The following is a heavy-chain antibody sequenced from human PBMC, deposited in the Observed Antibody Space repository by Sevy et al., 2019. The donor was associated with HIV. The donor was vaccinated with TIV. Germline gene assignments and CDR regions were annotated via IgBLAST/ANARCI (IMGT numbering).Heavy chain of an antibody. D-gene: IGHD3-22*01. Sequence: GGSLRLSCAVSGFTFSNHWMTWVRQAPGKGLEWVAVISYDGSNKYYADSVKGRFTISRDNSKNTLYLQMNSLRAEDTAVYYCARVPPYYDSSGYHDYWGQGTLVTVSS. CDR2: ISYDGSNK. CDR3: ARVPPYYDSSGYHDY. J-gene: IGHJ4*02. V-gene: IGHV3-30*03. CDR1: GFTFSNHW.